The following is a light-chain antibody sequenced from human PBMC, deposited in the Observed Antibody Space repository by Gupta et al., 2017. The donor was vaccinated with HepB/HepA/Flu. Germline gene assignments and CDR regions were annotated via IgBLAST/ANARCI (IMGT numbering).Light chain of an antibody. Sequence: DIQMTQSPSSLSASVGDRVTISCWASQGIRNYLGWYQHKPGKVPKLLISDASTLQSGVPSRFSGSGSGTYFTLTISSRQPEDVATYYCQKYNSVPWTFGPGTKVDIK. CDR1: QGIRNY. CDR3: QKYNSVPWT. V-gene: IGKV1-27*01. CDR2: DAS. J-gene: IGKJ1*01.